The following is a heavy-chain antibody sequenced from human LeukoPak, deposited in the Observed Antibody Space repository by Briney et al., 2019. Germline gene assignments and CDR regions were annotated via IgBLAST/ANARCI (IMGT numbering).Heavy chain of an antibody. V-gene: IGHV5-51*01. CDR2: IYPGDSDT. CDR1: GYSFTNYW. J-gene: IGHJ5*01. Sequence: GESLKISCKGSGYSFTNYWIGWVRQMPGKGLEWMGIIYPGDSDTRYSPSFQGQVTISADKSISTAYLQWSSLKASDTAMYYCARTYYYGSGSYYIFASWGQGTLVTVSS. CDR3: ARTYYYGSGSYYIFAS. D-gene: IGHD3-10*01.